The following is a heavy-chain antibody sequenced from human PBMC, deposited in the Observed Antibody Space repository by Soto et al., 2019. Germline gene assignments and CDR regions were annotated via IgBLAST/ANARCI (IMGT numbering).Heavy chain of an antibody. CDR3: ARGLISGSHSSGGWYYFAS. Sequence: PSETLSLTCAVSGGSISSGGYSWSWIRQPPGKGLEWIGYIYHSGSTYYNPSLKSRVTISVHTSSSQFSLELSSVPAADTAVYYCARGLISGSHSSGGWYYFASWGKGTQVTVSS. J-gene: IGHJ4*02. V-gene: IGHV4-30-2*01. CDR1: GGSISSGGYS. CDR2: IYHSGST. D-gene: IGHD1-26*01.